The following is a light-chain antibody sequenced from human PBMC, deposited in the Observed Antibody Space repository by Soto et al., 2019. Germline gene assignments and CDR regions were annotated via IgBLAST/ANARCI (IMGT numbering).Light chain of an antibody. V-gene: IGKV3-20*01. CDR2: GAS. J-gene: IGKJ2*01. CDR1: QSVSSSY. CDR3: KQYSSSPVYT. Sequence: EIVLTQSPGTLSLSPGERATLSCRASQSVSSSYLAWYQQKPGQAPRLLIYGASSRATGIPDRFSGSGSGTDFTLTISSLEPEDFAVYYCKQYSSSPVYTFGQGTKLEIK.